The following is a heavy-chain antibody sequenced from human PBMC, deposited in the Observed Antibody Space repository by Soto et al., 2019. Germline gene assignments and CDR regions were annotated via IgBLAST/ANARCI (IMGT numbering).Heavy chain of an antibody. D-gene: IGHD2-2*01. V-gene: IGHV4-30-4*02. CDR3: ARTVPAAMRIPYFDY. CDR1: SETICSAGYY. Sequence: HSDTTYITSTVSSETICSAGYYWRWISQHPGKGLEWIGYIYYSGSTYYNPSLKSRVTISVDTSKNQFSLKLSSVTAADTAVYYCARTVPAAMRIPYFDYWGQGTLVTVSS. J-gene: IGHJ4*02. CDR2: IYYSGST.